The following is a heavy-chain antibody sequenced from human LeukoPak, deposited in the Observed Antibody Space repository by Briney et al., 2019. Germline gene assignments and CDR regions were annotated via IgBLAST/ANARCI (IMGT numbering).Heavy chain of an antibody. CDR3: ARGYCSGGSCYRPFDY. Sequence: QPGGSLRLSCAASGFSFSTYYVNWVRQAPGKGLVWVSRINSDGSSTSYADSVKGRFTISRDNAKNTLYLQMNSLRAEDTAVYYCARGYCSGGSCYRPFDYWGQGTLVTVSS. CDR2: INSDGSST. J-gene: IGHJ4*02. CDR1: GFSFSTYY. V-gene: IGHV3-74*01. D-gene: IGHD2-15*01.